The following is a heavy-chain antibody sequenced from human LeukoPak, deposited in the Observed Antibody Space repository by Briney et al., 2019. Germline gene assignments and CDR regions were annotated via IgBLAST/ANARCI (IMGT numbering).Heavy chain of an antibody. CDR3: ARAMGYSSSWYPLDY. CDR1: GGSFSSYG. J-gene: IGHJ4*02. Sequence: SVKVSCKASGGSFSSYGISWVRQAPGQGLEWMGGIIPIFGTAKYAQKFQGRVTIIADESTSTAYMELSSLRSEDTAVYYCARAMGYSSSWYPLDYWGQGTLVAVSS. CDR2: IIPIFGTA. D-gene: IGHD6-13*01. V-gene: IGHV1-69*13.